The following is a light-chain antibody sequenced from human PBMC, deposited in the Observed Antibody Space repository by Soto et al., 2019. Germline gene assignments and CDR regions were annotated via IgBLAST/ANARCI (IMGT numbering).Light chain of an antibody. J-gene: IGKJ1*01. V-gene: IGKV3-20*01. Sequence: EIVLTQSPGTLSLSPGXRATLSCRASQSVSSSYLAWYQQKPGQAPRLLIYGASSRATGIPDRFSGSGSGTDFTLTISRLEPEDFAVYYCQQYGSSPQWTFGHGTK. CDR1: QSVSSSY. CDR3: QQYGSSPQWT. CDR2: GAS.